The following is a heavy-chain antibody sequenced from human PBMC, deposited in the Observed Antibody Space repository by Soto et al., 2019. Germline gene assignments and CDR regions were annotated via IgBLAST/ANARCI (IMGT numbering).Heavy chain of an antibody. V-gene: IGHV4-59*01. Sequence: SETLSLTCTVSGGSTSSYYWSWIRQPPGKGLEWIGFIFYSGSTSYNPSLKSRVTISVDTSKNQFSLKLSSVTAADTAVYYCAREGLTGTIGLYYYYGMDVWGQGTTVTVSS. CDR2: IFYSGST. CDR3: AREGLTGTIGLYYYYGMDV. CDR1: GGSTSSYY. J-gene: IGHJ6*02. D-gene: IGHD1-7*01.